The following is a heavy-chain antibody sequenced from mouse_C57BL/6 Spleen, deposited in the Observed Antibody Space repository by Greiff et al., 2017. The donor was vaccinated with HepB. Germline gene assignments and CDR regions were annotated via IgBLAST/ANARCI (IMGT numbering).Heavy chain of an antibody. V-gene: IGHV14-4*01. J-gene: IGHJ2*01. D-gene: IGHD1-1*01. CDR3: TTNYGSSWGY. CDR1: GFNIKDDY. Sequence: EVQLQQSGAELVRPGASVKLSCTASGFNIKDDYMHWVKQRPEQGLEWIGWIDPENGDTEYASKFQGKATITADTSSNTAYLQLSSLTSEDTAVYYCTTNYGSSWGYWGQGTTLTVSS. CDR2: IDPENGDT.